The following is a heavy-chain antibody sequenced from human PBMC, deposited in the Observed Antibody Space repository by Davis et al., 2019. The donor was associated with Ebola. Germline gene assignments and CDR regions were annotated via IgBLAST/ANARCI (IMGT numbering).Heavy chain of an antibody. CDR2: IYYSGST. CDR1: GGSIISSSYY. Sequence: MPSETLSLTCTVSGGSIISSSYYWSWIRQPPGKGLEWIGYIYYSGSTNYNPSLKSRVTISVDTSKNQFSLKLSSVTAADTAVYYCARLPSSGSNGIDIWGQGTMVTVSS. V-gene: IGHV4-61*05. CDR3: ARLPSSGSNGIDI. D-gene: IGHD1-26*01. J-gene: IGHJ3*02.